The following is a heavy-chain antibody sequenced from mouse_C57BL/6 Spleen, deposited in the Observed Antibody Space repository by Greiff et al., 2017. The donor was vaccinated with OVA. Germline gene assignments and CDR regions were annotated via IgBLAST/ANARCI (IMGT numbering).Heavy chain of an antibody. Sequence: DVKLQQSGPELVKPGASVKMSCKASGYTFTDYYMHWVKQSHGKSLEWIGYIYPNNGDNGYNQKFKGKATFTVDKSSSTAYMELRSLTSEDSAVYYCARLRRTNYYAMDYWGQGTSVTVSS. CDR2: IYPNNGDN. J-gene: IGHJ4*01. V-gene: IGHV1-34*01. D-gene: IGHD2-12*01. CDR3: ARLRRTNYYAMDY. CDR1: GYTFTDYY.